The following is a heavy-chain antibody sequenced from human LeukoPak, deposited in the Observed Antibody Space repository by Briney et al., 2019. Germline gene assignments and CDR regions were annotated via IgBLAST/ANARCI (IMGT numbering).Heavy chain of an antibody. Sequence: SSETLSLTCTVSGGSISSYYRSWIRQPPGKGLEWIGYIYYSGSTNYNPSLKSRVTISVDTSKNQFSLKLSSVTAADTAVYYCARDPGRDYYYYYGMDVWGQGTTVTVSS. CDR1: GGSISSYY. D-gene: IGHD2-15*01. CDR3: ARDPGRDYYYYYGMDV. CDR2: IYYSGST. V-gene: IGHV4-59*01. J-gene: IGHJ6*02.